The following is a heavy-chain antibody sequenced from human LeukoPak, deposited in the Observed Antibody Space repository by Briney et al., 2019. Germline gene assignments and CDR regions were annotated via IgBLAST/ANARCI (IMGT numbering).Heavy chain of an antibody. CDR3: AREGVGATGGAFGI. CDR2: IIPILGIA. J-gene: IGHJ3*02. CDR1: GGTFSSYA. V-gene: IGHV1-69*04. Sequence: GSSVKVSCKASGGTFSSYAISWVRQAPGQGLEWMGRIIPILGIANYAQKFQGRVTITADKSTSTAYMELSSLRSEDTAVYYCAREGVGATGGAFGIWGQGTMVTVSS. D-gene: IGHD1-26*01.